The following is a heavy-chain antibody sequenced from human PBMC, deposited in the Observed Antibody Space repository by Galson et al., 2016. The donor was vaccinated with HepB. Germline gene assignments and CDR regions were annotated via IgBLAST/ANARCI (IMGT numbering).Heavy chain of an antibody. CDR2: INPNTGGT. D-gene: IGHD3-16*01. J-gene: IGHJ3*01. CDR1: RYTFTDYY. Sequence: SVKVSCKASRYTFTDYYIHWVRQAPGQGLDWLGWINPNTGGTDYAQKFQGRVTMTRDTSINTAYMELSSLRSDDTAVYYCARERLSSLGGMWDDAFDVWGQGKMVTVSS. V-gene: IGHV1-2*02. CDR3: ARERLSSLGGMWDDAFDV.